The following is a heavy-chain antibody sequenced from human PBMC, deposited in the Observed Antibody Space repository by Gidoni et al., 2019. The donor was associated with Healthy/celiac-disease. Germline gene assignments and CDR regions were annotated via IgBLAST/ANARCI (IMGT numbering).Heavy chain of an antibody. D-gene: IGHD1-26*01. CDR3: ARKVGLPDIYYYYYYMDV. CDR1: GGSFSGYY. J-gene: IGHJ6*03. Sequence: QVQLQQWGAGLLKPSETLSLTCAAHGGSFSGYYWSWIRQPPGKGLEWIGEINHSGSTNYNPSLKSRVTISVDTSKNQFSLKLSSVTAADTAVYYCARKVGLPDIYYYYYYMDVWGKGTTVTVSS. V-gene: IGHV4-34*01. CDR2: INHSGST.